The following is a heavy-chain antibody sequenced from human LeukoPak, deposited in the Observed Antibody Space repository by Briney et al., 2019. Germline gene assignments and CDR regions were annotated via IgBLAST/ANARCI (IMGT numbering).Heavy chain of an antibody. V-gene: IGHV4-4*07. Sequence: SETLSLTCTVSGGSISSDYWTWIRQPAGKGLEWIGRIFTSGSTSGSTSYNPSLKSRVTISVDTSKNQFSLKVNSVTAADTAVYYCARDDSSRPGGYWGQGTLVTVSS. D-gene: IGHD6-13*01. CDR1: GGSISSDY. J-gene: IGHJ4*02. CDR2: IFTSGSTSGST. CDR3: ARDDSSRPGGY.